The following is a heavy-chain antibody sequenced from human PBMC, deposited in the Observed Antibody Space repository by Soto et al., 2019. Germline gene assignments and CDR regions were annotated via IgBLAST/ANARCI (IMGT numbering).Heavy chain of an antibody. CDR2: IIPIFGTA. CDR3: ARGVTAKDYFDY. CDR1: GGTFSSYA. V-gene: IGHV1-69*13. Sequence: SVKVSCQASGGTFSSYAISWVRQAPGQGLEWMGGIIPIFGTANYAQKFQGRVTITADESTSTAYMELSRLRSEDTAVYYCARGVTAKDYFDYWGQGTLVTVSS. J-gene: IGHJ4*02. D-gene: IGHD5-18*01.